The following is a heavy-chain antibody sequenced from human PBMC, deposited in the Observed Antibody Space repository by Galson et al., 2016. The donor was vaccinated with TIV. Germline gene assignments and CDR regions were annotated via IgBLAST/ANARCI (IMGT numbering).Heavy chain of an antibody. J-gene: IGHJ4*02. CDR3: ARGRGYNFASGSSYFDF. CDR2: INPIFGTA. D-gene: IGHD3-10*01. Sequence: SVKVSCKASGGIFNNFVISWVRQAPGQGLGWMGSINPIFGTANSAQKFQGRVTITADTSTSTIYMELSSLRSEDTAVYYCARGRGYNFASGSSYFDFWGQGTLVTVSS. V-gene: IGHV1-69*06. CDR1: GGIFNNFV.